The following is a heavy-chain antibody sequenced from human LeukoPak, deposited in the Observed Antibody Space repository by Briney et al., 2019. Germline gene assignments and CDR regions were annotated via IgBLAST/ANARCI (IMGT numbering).Heavy chain of an antibody. Sequence: GGSLRLSCAASGFNFSTYWMTWVRQVLGKGLEWVANIKEDGSEIYYVDAVKGRFSISRDNTKTSLYLQMNNLSVADTAVYYCVTDQTGRHPYFFDYWGQGTLVTVSS. J-gene: IGHJ4*02. D-gene: IGHD3-10*01. CDR1: GFNFSTYW. CDR3: VTDQTGRHPYFFDY. V-gene: IGHV3-7*01. CDR2: IKEDGSEI.